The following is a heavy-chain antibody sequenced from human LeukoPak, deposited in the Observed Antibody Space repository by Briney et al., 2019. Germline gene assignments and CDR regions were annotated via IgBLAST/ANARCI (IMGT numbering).Heavy chain of an antibody. Sequence: PGGSLRLSCAASGFPFSTYDMTWVRQAPGKALERVSAIRVTDGSAYYADSATGPFTIYRDNSKNTLYLQMNSLRAEDTAKYYCAKGSCSSHICYYFYYMDVWGKGTTVTVSS. CDR1: GFPFSTYD. CDR2: IRVTDGSA. J-gene: IGHJ6*03. CDR3: AKGSCSSHICYYFYYMDV. V-gene: IGHV3-23*01. D-gene: IGHD2-2*01.